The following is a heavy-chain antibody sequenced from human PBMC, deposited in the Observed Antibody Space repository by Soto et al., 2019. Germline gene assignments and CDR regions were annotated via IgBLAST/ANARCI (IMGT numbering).Heavy chain of an antibody. V-gene: IGHV4-59*01. CDR1: GGSISSYY. D-gene: IGHD1-7*01. CDR3: ARRASGITGTTFDP. CDR2: IYYSGST. Sequence: SETLSLTCTVSGGSISSYYWSWIRQTPGKGLEWIGYIYYSGSTNYNPSLKSRVTISVDTSKNQFSLKLSSVTAADTAVYYCARRASGITGTTFDPWGQGTLVTVSS. J-gene: IGHJ5*02.